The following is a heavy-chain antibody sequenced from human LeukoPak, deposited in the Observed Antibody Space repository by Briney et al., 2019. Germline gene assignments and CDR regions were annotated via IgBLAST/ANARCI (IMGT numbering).Heavy chain of an antibody. J-gene: IGHJ4*02. CDR2: INPSGGST. D-gene: IGHD3-10*01. CDR3: ARVGSWDY. Sequence: ASVKVSCKASGYTFTSYYMHWARQAPGQGLEWMGIINPSGGSTSYAQKFQGRVTITADKSTSTAYMELSSLGSEDTAVYYCARVGSWDYWGQGTLVTVSS. V-gene: IGHV1-46*01. CDR1: GYTFTSYY.